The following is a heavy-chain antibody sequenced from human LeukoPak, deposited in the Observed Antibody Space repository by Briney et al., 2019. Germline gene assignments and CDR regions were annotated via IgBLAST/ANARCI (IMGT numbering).Heavy chain of an antibody. CDR1: GFTFSSYS. Sequence: GGSLRLSCTASGFTFSSYSMNWVRQAPGQGLEWVSYISSSGSTIYYADSVKGRFTISRDNAKNSLYLQMNTLRAEDTAVYYCAREPWMLASAAFDYWGQGTLVTVSS. D-gene: IGHD2-2*03. CDR2: ISSSGSTI. J-gene: IGHJ4*02. CDR3: AREPWMLASAAFDY. V-gene: IGHV3-48*04.